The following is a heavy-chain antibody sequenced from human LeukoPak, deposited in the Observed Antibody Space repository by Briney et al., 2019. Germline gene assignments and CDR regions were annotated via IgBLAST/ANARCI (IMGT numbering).Heavy chain of an antibody. V-gene: IGHV1-2*02. CDR2: INPSSGGT. Sequence: ASVKVSCKASGYTFTGYYMHWVRQAPGQGLEWMGWINPSSGGTNYAQKFQGRVTMTRDTSISTAYMELSRLRSDDTAVYYCARSYDGDHFGYWGQGTLVTVSS. D-gene: IGHD5-12*01. J-gene: IGHJ4*02. CDR1: GYTFTGYY. CDR3: ARSYDGDHFGY.